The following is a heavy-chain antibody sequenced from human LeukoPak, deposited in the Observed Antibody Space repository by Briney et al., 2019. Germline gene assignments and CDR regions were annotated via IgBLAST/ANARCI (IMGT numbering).Heavy chain of an antibody. CDR1: GFTFSSYA. CDR3: AKPRQTYYYDSSGYYTLDY. D-gene: IGHD3-22*01. V-gene: IGHV3-23*01. Sequence: PGGSLRLSCAASGFTFSSYAMSWVRQAPGKGLEWVSAISGSGGSTYYADSVKGRFTISRDNSKNTLYLQMNSLRAEDTAVYYCAKPRQTYYYDSSGYYTLDYWGQGTLVTVSS. CDR2: ISGSGGST. J-gene: IGHJ4*02.